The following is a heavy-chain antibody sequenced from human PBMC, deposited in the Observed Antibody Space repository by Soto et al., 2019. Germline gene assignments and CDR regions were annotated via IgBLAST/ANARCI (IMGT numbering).Heavy chain of an antibody. V-gene: IGHV1-18*01. CDR2: ISAYNGNT. CDR1: GYTFTSYG. J-gene: IGHJ6*02. CDR3: ARDYDILTGAAAGGMDV. Sequence: ASVKVSCKASGYTFTSYGISWVRQAPGQGLEWMGWISAYNGNTNYAQKLQGRVTMTTDTSTSTAYMELRSLRSDDTAVYYCARDYDILTGAAAGGMDVWGQGTTVTVYS. D-gene: IGHD3-9*01.